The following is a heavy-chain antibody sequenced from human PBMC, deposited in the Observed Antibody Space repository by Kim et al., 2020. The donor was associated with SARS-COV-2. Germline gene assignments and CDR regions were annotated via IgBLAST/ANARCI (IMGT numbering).Heavy chain of an antibody. D-gene: IGHD2-15*01. J-gene: IGHJ1*01. CDR2: ITSDGRSA. CDR3: ARVLLVAGGYFQH. Sequence: GGSLRLSCAASGFIFSSYWMHWVRQAPGKGLVWVSRITSDGRSAPYADSVKGRFTISRDNPKNTLYLQMNSLRVDDTAVYYCARVLLVAGGYFQHWGQGTLVTVSS. V-gene: IGHV3-74*01. CDR1: GFIFSSYW.